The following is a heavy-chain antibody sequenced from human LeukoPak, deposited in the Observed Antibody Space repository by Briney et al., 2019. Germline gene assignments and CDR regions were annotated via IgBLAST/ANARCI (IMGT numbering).Heavy chain of an antibody. CDR2: IYTSGST. D-gene: IGHD6-13*01. CDR1: GGSIISYY. CDR3: ATDRVAAAGTDY. V-gene: IGHV4-4*07. J-gene: IGHJ4*02. Sequence: TSETLSLTCTVSGGSIISYYWSWIRQPAGKGVEWIGRIYTSGSTNYNPSLKSRVTISVDKSKNQFSLKLSSVTAADTAVYYCATDRVAAAGTDYWGQGTLVTVSS.